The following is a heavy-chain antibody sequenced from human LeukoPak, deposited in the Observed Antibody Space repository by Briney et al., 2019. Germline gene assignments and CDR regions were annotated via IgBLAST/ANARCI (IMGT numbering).Heavy chain of an antibody. V-gene: IGHV1-69*05. D-gene: IGHD3-22*01. Sequence: SVKVSCKASGGTFSSYAISWVRQAPGQGLEWMGGIIPIFGTANYAQKFQGRVTITTDESTSTAYMELSSLRSEDTAVYYCASLNYYDSSGYFFDYWGQGTLVTVSS. CDR3: ASLNYYDSSGYFFDY. CDR1: GGTFSSYA. CDR2: IIPIFGTA. J-gene: IGHJ4*02.